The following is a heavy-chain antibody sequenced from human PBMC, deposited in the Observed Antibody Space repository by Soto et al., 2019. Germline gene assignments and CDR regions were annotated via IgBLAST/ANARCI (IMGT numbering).Heavy chain of an antibody. CDR2: IYPGDSDT. J-gene: IGHJ6*03. D-gene: IGHD5-12*01. CDR1: GYSFTSYW. Sequence: GESLKISCKGSGYSFTSYWIGWVRQMPGKGLEWMGIIYPGDSDTRYSPSFQGQVTISADKSISTAYLQWSSLKASDTAMYYCARRAATIPRYYYMDVWGKGTTVTVSS. V-gene: IGHV5-51*01. CDR3: ARRAATIPRYYYMDV.